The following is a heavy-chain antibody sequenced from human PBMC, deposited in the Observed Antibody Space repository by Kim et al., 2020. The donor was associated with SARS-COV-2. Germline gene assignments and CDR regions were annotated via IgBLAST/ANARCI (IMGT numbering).Heavy chain of an antibody. CDR2: TNIFGSGR. Sequence: GGSLRLSCEASGFSFNTYWMAWLRQAPGKGLEWVASTNIFGSGRYYVDSVKGRFTISRDDAKNSLYLQMNSLRPEDTAEYYCARFIVGAGAFDIWGQGTMVTVPS. V-gene: IGHV3-7*03. J-gene: IGHJ3*02. CDR3: ARFIVGAGAFDI. D-gene: IGHD1-26*01. CDR1: GFSFNTYW.